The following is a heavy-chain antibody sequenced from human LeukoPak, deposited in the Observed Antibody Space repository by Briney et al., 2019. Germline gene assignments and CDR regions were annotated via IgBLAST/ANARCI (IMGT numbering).Heavy chain of an antibody. V-gene: IGHV3-30-3*01. D-gene: IGHD5-12*01. CDR2: ISYDGSNK. Sequence: PGRSLRLSCAASGFTFSSYAMHWVRQAPGKGLEWVAVISYDGSNKYYADSVKGRFTISRDNSKNTLYLQMNSLRAEDTAVYYCARDYSRYDLPLSHFDYWGQGTLVPVSS. CDR1: GFTFSSYA. J-gene: IGHJ4*02. CDR3: ARDYSRYDLPLSHFDY.